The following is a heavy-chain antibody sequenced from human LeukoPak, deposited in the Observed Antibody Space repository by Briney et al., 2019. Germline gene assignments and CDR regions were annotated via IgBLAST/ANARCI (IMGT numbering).Heavy chain of an antibody. CDR2: IYTSGST. CDR1: GGSISSYY. J-gene: IGHJ4*02. D-gene: IGHD2-21*01. CDR3: ARHNTYSFDY. Sequence: SETLSLTCTVSGGSISSYYWSWIRQPPGKGLEWIGYIYTSGSTNYNPSLKSRVTISVDTSKNQFSLKLSSVTAADTAVYYCARHNTYSFDYWGQGTLVTVSS. V-gene: IGHV4-4*09.